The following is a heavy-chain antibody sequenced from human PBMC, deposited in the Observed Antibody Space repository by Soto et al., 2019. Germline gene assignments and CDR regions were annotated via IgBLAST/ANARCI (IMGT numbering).Heavy chain of an antibody. CDR2: IYYSGST. Sequence: SETLSLTCTVSGGSISSYCWSCIRQPPGKGLEWIGYIYYSGSTNYNPSLKSRVTISVDTSKNQFSLKLSSVTAADTAVYYCARHSEWALLVYGMDVWGQGTTVTVSS. CDR3: ARHSEWALLVYGMDV. CDR1: GGSISSYC. D-gene: IGHD1-26*01. V-gene: IGHV4-59*08. J-gene: IGHJ6*02.